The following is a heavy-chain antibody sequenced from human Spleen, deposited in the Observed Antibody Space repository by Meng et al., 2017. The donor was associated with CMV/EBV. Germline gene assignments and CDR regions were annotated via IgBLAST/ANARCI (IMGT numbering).Heavy chain of an antibody. CDR2: IRSKANSYAT. CDR1: GFTFSGSA. D-gene: IGHD3-3*01. Sequence: GESLKISCAASGFTFSGSAMHWVRQASGKGPEWVGRIRSKANSYATAYAASVKGRFTISRDDSKNTAYLQMNSLKTEDTAVYYCTRLGYYDFWSGHYGMDVWGQGTTVTVSS. J-gene: IGHJ6*02. CDR3: TRLGYYDFWSGHYGMDV. V-gene: IGHV3-73*01.